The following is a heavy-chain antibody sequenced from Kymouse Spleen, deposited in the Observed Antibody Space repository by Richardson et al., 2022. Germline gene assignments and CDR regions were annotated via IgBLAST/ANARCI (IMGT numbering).Heavy chain of an antibody. CDR1: GGSISSSSYY. V-gene: IGHV4-39*01. Sequence: QLQLQESGPGLVKPSETLSLTCTVSGGSISSSSYYWGWIRQPPGKGLEWIGSIYYSGSTYYNPSLKSRVTISVDTSKNQFSLKLSSVTAADTAVYYCARVVVVPAAMGFDYWGQGTLVTVSS. D-gene: IGHD2-2*02. J-gene: IGHJ4*02. CDR3: ARVVVVPAAMGFDY. CDR2: IYYSGST.